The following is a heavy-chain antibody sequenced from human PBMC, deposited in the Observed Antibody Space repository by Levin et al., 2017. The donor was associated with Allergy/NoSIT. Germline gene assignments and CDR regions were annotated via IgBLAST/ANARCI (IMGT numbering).Heavy chain of an antibody. CDR2: IFYSGST. CDR1: GGSISSSSYY. D-gene: IGHD3-10*01. J-gene: IGHJ4*02. V-gene: IGHV4-39*01. CDR3: ARQTAPLWFGEWAY. Sequence: SETLSLTCTVSGGSISSSSYYWGWIRQPPGKGLEWIGSIFYSGSTYYNPSLKSRVTISVDTSKNQFSLKLSSVTAADTAVYYCARQTAPLWFGEWAYWGQGTLVTVSS.